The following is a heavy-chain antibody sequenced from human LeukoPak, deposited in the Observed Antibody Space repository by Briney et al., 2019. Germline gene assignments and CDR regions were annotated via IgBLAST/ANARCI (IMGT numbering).Heavy chain of an antibody. V-gene: IGHV1-2*02. CDR1: VYTFTSYF. CDR3: ARALSNSRLYYFDY. D-gene: IGHD6-6*01. J-gene: IGHJ4*02. CDR2: INPNSGGT. Sequence: ASVTVSFKASVYTFTSYFIHWVRQVPGQGLEWVGWINPNSGGTNDAQKFQGRVTMTRDTSIRTAYMELSSLRSDDTAVYYCARALSNSRLYYFDYWGQGTLVTVSS.